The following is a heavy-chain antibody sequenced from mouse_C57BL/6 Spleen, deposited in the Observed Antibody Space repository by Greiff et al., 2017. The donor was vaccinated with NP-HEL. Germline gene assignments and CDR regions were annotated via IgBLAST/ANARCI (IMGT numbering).Heavy chain of an antibody. J-gene: IGHJ4*01. CDR1: GFTFSSYA. V-gene: IGHV5-9-1*02. CDR2: ISSGGDYI. D-gene: IGHD2-2*01. CDR3: TREGLPHYYAMDY. Sequence: EVKLMESGEGLVKPGGSLKLSCAASGFTFSSYAMSWVRQTPEKRLEWVAYISSGGDYIYYADTVKGRFTISRDNARNTLYLQMSSLKSEDTAMYYCTREGLPHYYAMDYWGQGTSVTVSS.